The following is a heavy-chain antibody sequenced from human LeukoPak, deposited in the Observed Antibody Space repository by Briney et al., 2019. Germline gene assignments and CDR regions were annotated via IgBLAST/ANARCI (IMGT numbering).Heavy chain of an antibody. Sequence: SETLSLTCTVSGGSISSYYWSWIRQPPGKGLEWIGYMDDSGSTNYNPSLTSRVTISEDASKNQLSLKLGSVTAADTAVYYCARHSSGSGGAFQYWGQGTPVTVSS. CDR3: ARHSSGSGGAFQY. V-gene: IGHV4-59*08. CDR2: MDDSGST. J-gene: IGHJ4*02. CDR1: GGSISSYY. D-gene: IGHD6-19*01.